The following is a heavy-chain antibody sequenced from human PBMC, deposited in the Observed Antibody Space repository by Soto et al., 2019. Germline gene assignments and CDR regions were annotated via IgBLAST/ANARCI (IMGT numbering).Heavy chain of an antibody. V-gene: IGHV1-3*01. Sequence: VSMEVSSKASGYTITRYAMYWVRQAPVQILERMGWINAGNGNTKYSQKFQGRVTITRDTSASTAYMELSSLRSEDTAVYYCATYCSGGSCYSGLYYYGMDVWGQGNTVTVSS. CDR1: GYTITRYA. D-gene: IGHD2-15*01. CDR3: ATYCSGGSCYSGLYYYGMDV. CDR2: INAGNGNT. J-gene: IGHJ6*02.